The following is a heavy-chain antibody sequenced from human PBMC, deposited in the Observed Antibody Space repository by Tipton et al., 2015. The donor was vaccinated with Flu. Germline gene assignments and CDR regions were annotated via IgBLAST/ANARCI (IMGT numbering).Heavy chain of an antibody. CDR3: AISSPGSTGTGFYDF. V-gene: IGHV4-59*01. CDR2: IYDSGNT. D-gene: IGHD1-1*01. CDR1: GGSISSFY. Sequence: LRLSCSVSGGSISSFYWSWIRQPPGKGLEWIGYIYDSGNTNYNPSLKSRVTILGDTSRNQFSLKLRSVTAADTAIYYCAISSPGSTGTGFYDFWGQGILVTVSS. J-gene: IGHJ4*02.